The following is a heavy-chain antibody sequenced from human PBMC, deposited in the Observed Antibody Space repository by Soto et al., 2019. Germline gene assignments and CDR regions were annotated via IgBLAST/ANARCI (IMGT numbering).Heavy chain of an antibody. CDR3: ARRARGSQYSSYLYYMDV. V-gene: IGHV4-59*08. CDR2: IYYSGST. J-gene: IGHJ6*03. Sequence: SETLSLTCTVSGGSISSYYWSWIRQPPGKGLEWIGYIYYSGSTNYNPSLKSRVTISVDTSKNQFSLKLSSVTAADTAVYYCARRARGSQYSSYLYYMDVWGKGTTVTVSS. D-gene: IGHD6-6*01. CDR1: GGSISSYY.